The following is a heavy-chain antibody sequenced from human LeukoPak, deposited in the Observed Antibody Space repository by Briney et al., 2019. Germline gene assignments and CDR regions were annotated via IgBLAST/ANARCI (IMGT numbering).Heavy chain of an antibody. CDR2: ISSSGSTK. CDR3: AKGDIAAARTGWFDP. D-gene: IGHD6-25*01. J-gene: IGHJ5*02. CDR1: GFTFSSYE. Sequence: GGSLRLSCAASGFTFSSYEMNWVRQAPGKGLEWVSYISSSGSTKYYADSVKGRFTISRDNSKNTLYLQMNSLRAEDTAVYYCAKGDIAAARTGWFDPWGQGTLVTVSS. V-gene: IGHV3-48*03.